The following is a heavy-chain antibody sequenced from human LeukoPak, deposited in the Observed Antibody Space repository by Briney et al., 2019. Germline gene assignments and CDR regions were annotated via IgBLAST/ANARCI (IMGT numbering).Heavy chain of an antibody. J-gene: IGHJ6*02. D-gene: IGHD3-10*02. CDR3: ARDVYYYVAMDV. CDR2: IGSDNKP. Sequence: GGSLRLSCEASGFTFSAYAMTWVRQAPGQGLEWVSSIGSDNKPQYSASVKGRFAISRDSSKSMLFLQLNSLRAEDTALYYCARDVYYYVAMDVWGQGTTVTVSS. V-gene: IGHV3-23*01. CDR1: GFTFSAYA.